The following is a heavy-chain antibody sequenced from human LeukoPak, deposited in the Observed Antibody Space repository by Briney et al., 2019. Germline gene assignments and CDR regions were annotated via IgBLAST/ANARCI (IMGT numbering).Heavy chain of an antibody. Sequence: GGSLRLSCAASGFTFSNAWISWVRQAPGKGLEWVGRIKSKTDGGTTDYAAPVKGRFTISRDDSKNTLYLQMNSLKTEDTAVYYCTTAPYCSSTSCYAIRYYYMDVWGKGTTVTVSS. CDR3: TTAPYCSSTSCYAIRYYYMDV. CDR2: IKSKTDGGTT. D-gene: IGHD2-2*01. CDR1: GFTFSNAW. V-gene: IGHV3-15*01. J-gene: IGHJ6*03.